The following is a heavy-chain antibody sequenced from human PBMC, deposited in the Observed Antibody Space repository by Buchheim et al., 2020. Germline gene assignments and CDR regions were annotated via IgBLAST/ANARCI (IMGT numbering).Heavy chain of an antibody. V-gene: IGHV3-30-3*01. D-gene: IGHD2-2*01. CDR2: ISYDGSNK. CDR3: ARDPIVVVPAAMSYYYGMDV. J-gene: IGHJ6*02. Sequence: QVQLVESGGGVVQPGRSLRLSCAASGFTFSSYAMHWVRQAPGKGLEWVAVISYDGSNKYYADSVKGRFTISRDNSKNTLYPQMNSLRAEDTAVYYCARDPIVVVPAAMSYYYGMDVWGQGTT. CDR1: GFTFSSYA.